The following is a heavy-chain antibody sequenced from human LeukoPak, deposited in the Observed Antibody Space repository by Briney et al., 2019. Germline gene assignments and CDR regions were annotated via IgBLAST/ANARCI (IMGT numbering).Heavy chain of an antibody. CDR3: AGVYYYGSGSSGYYFDY. D-gene: IGHD3-10*01. V-gene: IGHV4-31*03. J-gene: IGHJ4*02. CDR1: GGSISSGGYY. Sequence: SQTLSLTCTVSGGSISSGGYYWGWLRQHPGTGLEWIVYIYYSGSTYYNPSLKSRVTISVDTSKNQFSLKLSSVTAADTAVYYCAGVYYYGSGSSGYYFDYWGQGTLVTVSS. CDR2: IYYSGST.